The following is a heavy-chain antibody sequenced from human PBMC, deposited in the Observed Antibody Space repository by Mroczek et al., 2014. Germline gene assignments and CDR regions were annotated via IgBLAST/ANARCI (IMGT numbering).Heavy chain of an antibody. CDR2: INHSGST. D-gene: IGHD3-16*02. Sequence: QVQLQESGAGLLKPSETLSLTCAVYGGSFSGYYWSWIRQPPGKGLEWIGEINHSGSTNYNPSLKSRVTISVDTSKNQFSLKLSSVTAADTAVYYCARLLPPMITFGGVIVGENPYYFDYWGQGTLVTVSS. J-gene: IGHJ4*02. CDR3: ARLLPPMITFGGVIVGENPYYFDY. V-gene: IGHV4-34*01. CDR1: GGSFSGYY.